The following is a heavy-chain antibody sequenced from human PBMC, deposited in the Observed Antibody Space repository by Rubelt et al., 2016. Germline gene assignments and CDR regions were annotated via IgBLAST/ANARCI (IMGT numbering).Heavy chain of an antibody. CDR2: ISAYNGNT. J-gene: IGHJ4*02. D-gene: IGHD1-7*01. Sequence: QVQLVQSGAEVKKPGASVKVSCKASGYTFTSYGISWVRQAPGQGLEWMGWISAYNGNTNYAQKHHGRVTMTPDTSASTAYMDLRSLRSDDTAVYYCARDLPPFRRYTWNFPLDSWGQGTLVTVSS. CDR1: GYTFTSYG. V-gene: IGHV1-18*01. CDR3: ARDLPPFRRYTWNFPLDS.